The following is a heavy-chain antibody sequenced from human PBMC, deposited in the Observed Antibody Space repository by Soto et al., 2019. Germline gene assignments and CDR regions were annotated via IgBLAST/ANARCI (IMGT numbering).Heavy chain of an antibody. V-gene: IGHV3-30*01. Sequence: VQLVESGGGVVQPGKSLRLSCAGSGFTFSSYALHWVRQAPGEGLQWVAVISYDGGNKYYADSVKGRFSISRDNSKNTLYLKMNRLRVDDTAVYYCARWPSSHFLHGDVWGQGATVTVSS. CDR3: ARWPSSHFLHGDV. CDR1: GFTFSSYA. D-gene: IGHD2-15*01. J-gene: IGHJ6*02. CDR2: ISYDGGNK.